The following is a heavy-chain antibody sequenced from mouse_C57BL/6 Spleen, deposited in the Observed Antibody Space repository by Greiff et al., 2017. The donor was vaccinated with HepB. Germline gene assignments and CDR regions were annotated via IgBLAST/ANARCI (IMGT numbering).Heavy chain of an antibody. Sequence: EVQVVESGGGLVKPGGSLKLSCAASGFTFSSYTMSWVRQTPEKRLEWVATISGGGGNTYYPDSVKGRFTISRDNAKNTLYLQMSSLRSEDTALYYCARRSNYAFAYWGQGTLVTVSA. CDR1: GFTFSSYT. CDR2: ISGGGGNT. CDR3: ARRSNYAFAY. V-gene: IGHV5-9*01. D-gene: IGHD2-5*01. J-gene: IGHJ3*01.